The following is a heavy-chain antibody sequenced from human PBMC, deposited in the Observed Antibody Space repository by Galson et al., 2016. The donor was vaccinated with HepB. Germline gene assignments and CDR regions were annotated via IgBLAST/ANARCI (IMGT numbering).Heavy chain of an antibody. D-gene: IGHD3-3*01. Sequence: TLSLTCTVSGGSISSGGYYWSWIRQHPGKGLEWIGYIYHSGSTHYNPSLKSRVTISVDTAKNQFSLKLSSVTAADTAIYYCARDKKVTLFGVVISGGLDPWGQGTLVTVAS. CDR2: IYHSGST. CDR3: ARDKKVTLFGVVISGGLDP. V-gene: IGHV4-31*03. J-gene: IGHJ5*02. CDR1: GGSISSGGYY.